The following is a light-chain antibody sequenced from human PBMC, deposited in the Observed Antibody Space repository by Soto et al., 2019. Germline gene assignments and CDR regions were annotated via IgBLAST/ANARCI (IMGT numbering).Light chain of an antibody. CDR3: CSWAGSNTFYF. J-gene: IGLJ1*01. CDR2: EVS. CDR1: TTDIGSYNL. V-gene: IGLV2-23*02. Sequence: QSALTQPASVSGSPGQSITISCTGTTTDIGSYNLVSWYQQHPGRAPKLMIYEVSRRPSGVSNRFSGSKSGNTASLTIFGLQAEDEADYYCCSWAGSNTFYFFGTGTKVTVL.